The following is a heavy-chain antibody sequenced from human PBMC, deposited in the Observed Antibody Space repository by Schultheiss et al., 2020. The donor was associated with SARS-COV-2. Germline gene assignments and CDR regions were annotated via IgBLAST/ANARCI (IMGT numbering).Heavy chain of an antibody. V-gene: IGHV4-34*01. CDR2: INHSGST. D-gene: IGHD2-2*01. CDR3: ARGLLPATAEVGY. CDR1: GGSFSGYY. Sequence: SETLSLTCAVYGGSFSGYYWSWIRQPPGKGLEWIGEINHSGSTNYNPSLKSRVTISVDTSKNQFSLKLSSVTAADTAVYYCARGLLPATAEVGYWGQGNLVTVSS. J-gene: IGHJ4*02.